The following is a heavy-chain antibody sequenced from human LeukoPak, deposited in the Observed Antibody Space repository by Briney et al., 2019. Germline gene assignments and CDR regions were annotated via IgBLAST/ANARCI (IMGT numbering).Heavy chain of an antibody. D-gene: IGHD3-16*01. CDR2: INSVSNYI. V-gene: IGHV3-21*01. J-gene: IGHJ6*03. CDR1: GFTFSTYS. CDR3: ARSEDASPSYSYMEV. Sequence: GGSVRPSCAASGFTFSTYSLNWVRQAPGKGLECVSSINSVSNYIYQPHSVTGPFTISTDNAKNSLYLQMNSLRAEDPAVYYCARSEDASPSYSYMEVWGKGTAVTVSS.